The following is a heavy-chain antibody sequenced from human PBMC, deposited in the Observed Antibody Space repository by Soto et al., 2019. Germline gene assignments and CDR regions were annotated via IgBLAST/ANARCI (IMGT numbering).Heavy chain of an antibody. V-gene: IGHV3-7*01. CDR2: IKQDGSEK. D-gene: IGHD4-17*01. J-gene: IGHJ4*02. Sequence: EVQLVESGGGLVQPGGSLRLSCAASGFTFSSYWMSWVRQAPGKGLEWVANIKQDGSEKYYVDSVKGRFTISRDNAKNSLYLQMNILSAEDTAVYYCARDYRYGDPLDYWGQGTLVTVSS. CDR1: GFTFSSYW. CDR3: ARDYRYGDPLDY.